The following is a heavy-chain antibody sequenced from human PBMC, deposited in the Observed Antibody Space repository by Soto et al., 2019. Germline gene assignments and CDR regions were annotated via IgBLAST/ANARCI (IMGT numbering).Heavy chain of an antibody. CDR3: ASNYGSGYRASDS. J-gene: IGHJ4*02. Sequence: QVQLVQSGAEVKSAGSSVKVSCKASGDTFNFYSINWVRQAPGLGLEWVGRVNPILSMSNYAQRFQGRVTMTAHKSTGTAYMELRSLRSEDTAIYYCASNYGSGYRASDSWGQGALVTVSS. V-gene: IGHV1-69*02. CDR2: VNPILSMS. CDR1: GDTFNFYS. D-gene: IGHD3-10*01.